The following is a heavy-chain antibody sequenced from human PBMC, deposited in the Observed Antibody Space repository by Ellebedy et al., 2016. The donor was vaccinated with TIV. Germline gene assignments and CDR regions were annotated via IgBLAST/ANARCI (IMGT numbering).Heavy chain of an antibody. Sequence: PGGSLRLSCAASGFTVSSNYMSWVRQAPGKGLEWVSVIYSVGSTYYAESVKGRFTISRDNSKNTLYLQMNSLRAEDTAVYYCARVSGSGVCYNCWFDPWGQGTLVTVSS. D-gene: IGHD2-8*02. CDR2: IYSVGST. CDR3: ARVSGSGVCYNCWFDP. CDR1: GFTVSSNY. V-gene: IGHV3-53*01. J-gene: IGHJ5*02.